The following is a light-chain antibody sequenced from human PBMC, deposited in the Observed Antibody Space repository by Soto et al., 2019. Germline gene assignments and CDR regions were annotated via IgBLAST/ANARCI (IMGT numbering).Light chain of an antibody. J-gene: IGKJ2*01. CDR3: QQYCSSLYT. CDR2: GAS. CDR1: QSVSSYY. Sequence: EIVLTQSPGTLSLSPGERATLSCRASQSVSSYYLAWYQQKPGQAPRLLIYGASSRATGIPDRFSGSGSGTDFTLTISSLEPEDFAVYYCQQYCSSLYTFGQGTKLEIK. V-gene: IGKV3-20*01.